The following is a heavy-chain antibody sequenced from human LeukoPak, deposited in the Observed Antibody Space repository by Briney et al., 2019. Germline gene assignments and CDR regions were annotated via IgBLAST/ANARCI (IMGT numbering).Heavy chain of an antibody. D-gene: IGHD6-19*01. CDR2: IFYSGST. CDR1: GGSITSYC. J-gene: IGHJ4*02. Sequence: PSETLSLTCTVSGGSITSYCWSWIRQPPGKGQEWIGHIFYSGSTKYNPSLKSRVTISVDTSKNQFSLKLSSVTAADTAVYYCARRSSSLFYFDYWGQGTLVTVSS. V-gene: IGHV4-59*08. CDR3: ARRSSSLFYFDY.